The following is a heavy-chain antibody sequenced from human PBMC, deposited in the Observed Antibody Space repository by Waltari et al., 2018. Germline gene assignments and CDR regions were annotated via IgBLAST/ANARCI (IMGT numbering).Heavy chain of an antibody. CDR3: AKAALDYYGSGAYFDH. D-gene: IGHD3-10*01. V-gene: IGHV3-23*01. CDR1: GFTFSTYA. J-gene: IGHJ4*02. Sequence: EVQLLQSGGGLVQPGGSLRLSCAASGFTFSTYAMAWGRQTPGKGLGWVSGISISGTYYADSVKGRLTLSRDNSKDTLDLQMNSLRADDTAVYYCAKAALDYYGSGAYFDHWGQGALVTVSS. CDR2: ISISGT.